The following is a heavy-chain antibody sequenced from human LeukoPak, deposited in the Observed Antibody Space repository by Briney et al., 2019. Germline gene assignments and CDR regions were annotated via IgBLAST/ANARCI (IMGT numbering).Heavy chain of an antibody. V-gene: IGHV3-30-3*01. CDR1: GFSFNSYA. CDR3: ARALDSSGWNGRDY. D-gene: IGHD6-19*01. J-gene: IGHJ4*02. CDR2: ISYDGSNK. Sequence: TGRSLRLSCAASGFSFNSYAMHWARQAPGKGLEWVAVISYDGSNKDYADSVKGRFTISRDKSKNTLYLQMNSLRPEDTAVYYCARALDSSGWNGRDYWGQGTLVTVSS.